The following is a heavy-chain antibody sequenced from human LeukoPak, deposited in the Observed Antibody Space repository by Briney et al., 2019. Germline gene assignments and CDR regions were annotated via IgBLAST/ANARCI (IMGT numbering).Heavy chain of an antibody. CDR2: VYDTGYT. Sequence: SETLSLTCTVSGGSISSYYWSWIRQPPGKGLEYIGSVYDTGYTIYNPSLKSRVTISVDTSKDQFSLNLRSVTAADTAVYYCARLDGSGSSYYFDYWGQGTLVTVSS. V-gene: IGHV4-59*01. CDR3: ARLDGSGSSYYFDY. D-gene: IGHD3-10*01. CDR1: GGSISSYY. J-gene: IGHJ4*02.